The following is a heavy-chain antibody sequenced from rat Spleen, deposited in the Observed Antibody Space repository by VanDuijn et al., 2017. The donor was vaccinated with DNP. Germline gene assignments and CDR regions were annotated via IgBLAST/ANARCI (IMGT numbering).Heavy chain of an antibody. V-gene: IGHV2-1*01. CDR2: IWSGGST. CDR3: ARLVGFGPAY. CDR1: GFSLTSNS. Sequence: QVQLKESGPGLVQPSQTLSLTCTVSGFSLTSNSVHWVRQPPGAGLEWVGAIWSGGSTDYNSALKSRLSISRDTSKSQVLLKMNSLQTEDTAMYFCARLVGFGPAYWGQGTLVTVSS. J-gene: IGHJ3*01. D-gene: IGHD1-12*02.